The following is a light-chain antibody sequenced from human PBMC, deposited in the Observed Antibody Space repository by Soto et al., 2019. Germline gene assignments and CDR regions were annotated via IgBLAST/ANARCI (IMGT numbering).Light chain of an antibody. CDR1: SSNIGAGYD. J-gene: IGLJ2*01. V-gene: IGLV1-40*01. Sequence: QSVLTQPPSVSGAPGQRVTISCTGSSSNIGAGYDVHWYQQLPGTAPKLLIYGNSNRPSGVPDRFSGSKSDTSASLAITGLEAEDEADYYCKSYDSGLGVYVVFGGGTKLP. CDR2: GNS. CDR3: KSYDSGLGVYVV.